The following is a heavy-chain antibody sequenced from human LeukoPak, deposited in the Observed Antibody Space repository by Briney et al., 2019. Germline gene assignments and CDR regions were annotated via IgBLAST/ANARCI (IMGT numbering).Heavy chain of an antibody. CDR3: ARGRITMID. Sequence: SETLSLTCAVYGGSFSGYYWSWIRQPPGKGLEWIGEINHSGGTNYNPSLKSRVTISVDTSKNQFSLKLSSVTAADTAVYYCARGRITMIDWGQGTLVTVSS. CDR1: GGSFSGYY. CDR2: INHSGGT. J-gene: IGHJ4*02. V-gene: IGHV4-34*01. D-gene: IGHD3-22*01.